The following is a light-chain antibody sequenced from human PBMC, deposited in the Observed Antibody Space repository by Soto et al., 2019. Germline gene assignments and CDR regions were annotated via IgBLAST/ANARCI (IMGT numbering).Light chain of an antibody. Sequence: QSVLTQPASVSGSPGQSITISCTGTSSDVGGYNYVSWYQQHPGKAPKLMIYDVRKRPAGVSNRFSGSKSCNTASLTFSGLQAEDEADYYCSSYTSSSTKVFGTGTKVTVL. J-gene: IGLJ1*01. CDR2: DVR. V-gene: IGLV2-14*01. CDR1: SSDVGGYNY. CDR3: SSYTSSSTKV.